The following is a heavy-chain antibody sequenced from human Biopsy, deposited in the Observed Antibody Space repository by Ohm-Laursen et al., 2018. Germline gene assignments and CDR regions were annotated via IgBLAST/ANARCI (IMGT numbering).Heavy chain of an antibody. D-gene: IGHD2-15*01. CDR1: GDSINSSY. Sequence: GTLSLTCTVSGDSINSSYWSWIRQAPGKGLEWIGFISNSGNTNYNPSLKSRVTISADTSKNQFSLKLGSVTVADTAVFYCARRRSGGRSFDYWSQGSLVTVSS. CDR3: ARRRSGGRSFDY. V-gene: IGHV4-59*08. J-gene: IGHJ4*02. CDR2: ISNSGNT.